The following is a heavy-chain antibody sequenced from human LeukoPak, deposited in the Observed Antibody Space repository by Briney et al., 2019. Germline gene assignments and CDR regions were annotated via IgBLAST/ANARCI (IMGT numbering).Heavy chain of an antibody. CDR3: ATRGNRYCSSSSCYGSWFDP. CDR1: GGSISSSSYF. J-gene: IGHJ5*02. CDR2: IYYSGST. V-gene: IGHV4-39*01. D-gene: IGHD2-2*01. Sequence: PSETLSLTCTVSGGSISSSSYFWAWIRQPPGKGLEWIGSIYYSGSTYYNPSLKSRVTISVDTSKNQFSLKLSSVTAADTAVCYCATRGNRYCSSSSCYGSWFDPWGQGTLVTVSS.